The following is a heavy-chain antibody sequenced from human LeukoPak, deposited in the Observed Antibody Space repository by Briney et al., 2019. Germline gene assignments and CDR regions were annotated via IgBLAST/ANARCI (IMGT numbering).Heavy chain of an antibody. D-gene: IGHD3-16*01. CDR1: GFTFGTFD. Sequence: PGGSLRLSCAASGFTFGTFDMSWVRQAPGKGLEWVSTLSCIDSSCTEYYADSVKGRFTISRDNSKNTLFLQMSSLRVEDTAVYYCARITAHCFDHWGQGTLVTVSS. J-gene: IGHJ4*02. V-gene: IGHV3-23*01. CDR2: LSCIDSSCTE. CDR3: ARITAHCFDH.